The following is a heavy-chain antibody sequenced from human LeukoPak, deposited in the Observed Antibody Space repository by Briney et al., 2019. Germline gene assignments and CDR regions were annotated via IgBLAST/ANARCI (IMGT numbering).Heavy chain of an antibody. CDR3: VVVVEPPDSDGFDV. D-gene: IGHD1-14*01. CDR2: INADGSTA. Sequence: GGSLRLSCAASGFTFSSYSMNWVRQAPGKGLVWVSLINADGSTATYADSVKGRFTISRDNARNTLSLQMNSLTIEDTAVYYCVVVVEPPDSDGFDVWGQGTMITVSS. V-gene: IGHV3-74*01. J-gene: IGHJ3*01. CDR1: GFTFSSYS.